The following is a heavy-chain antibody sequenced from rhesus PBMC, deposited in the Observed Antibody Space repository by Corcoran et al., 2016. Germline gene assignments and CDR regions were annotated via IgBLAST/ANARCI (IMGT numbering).Heavy chain of an antibody. CDR2: IDPSDSCT. Sequence: EVQLVQSGAEVKRPGESLKISCKTSGYSFTSYWLSWVRQMPGKGLEWMGAIDPSDSCTRYSPSFQGQVTISADKSISTAYLQGSSLKASDSATYYGASQYSYSTLDYWGQGVLVTVSS. D-gene: IGHD5-12*01. J-gene: IGHJ4*01. V-gene: IGHV5-2*01. CDR3: ASQYSYSTLDY. CDR1: GYSFTSYW.